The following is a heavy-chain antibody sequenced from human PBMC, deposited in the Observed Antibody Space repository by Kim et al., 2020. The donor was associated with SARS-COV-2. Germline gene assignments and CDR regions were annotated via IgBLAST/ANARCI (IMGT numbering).Heavy chain of an antibody. Sequence: SGSTIYYADSVKGRFTNSRDNAKNSLYRQMNSLRAEDTAIYYCARDTRGMNWGQGTLVTVSS. CDR2: SGSTI. J-gene: IGHJ4*02. V-gene: IGHV3-48*03. D-gene: IGHD3-10*01. CDR3: ARDTRGMN.